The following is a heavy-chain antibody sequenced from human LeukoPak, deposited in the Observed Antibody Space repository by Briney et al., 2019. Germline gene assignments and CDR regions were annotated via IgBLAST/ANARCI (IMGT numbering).Heavy chain of an antibody. CDR3: AREAGGIGTSCYEY. CDR2: ISFDGTYK. V-gene: IGHV3-30*03. J-gene: IGHJ4*02. D-gene: IGHD2-2*01. Sequence: GGSLRLSCAASGFTFSSYAMSWVRQAPGKGLEWVALISFDGTYKYYTDSLKGRFTISRDNSKNTVYLQMNSLRTDDTAIYYCAREAGGIGTSCYEYWGQGTLVTVSS. CDR1: GFTFSSYA.